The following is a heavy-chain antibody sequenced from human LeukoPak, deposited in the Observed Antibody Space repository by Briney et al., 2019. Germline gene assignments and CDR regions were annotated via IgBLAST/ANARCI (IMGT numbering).Heavy chain of an antibody. D-gene: IGHD3-22*01. V-gene: IGHV4-4*07. CDR1: GGSISTYY. J-gene: IGHJ4*02. Sequence: ASETLSLTCTVSGGSISTYYWTWIRQPAGKGLESIGHISTSGSTNYNPSLKSRVTMSVDTSKNQFSLKLSSVTAADTAVYYCARVRYSDSSVLTRKRSYYFDYWGQGTLVTVSS. CDR2: ISTSGST. CDR3: ARVRYSDSSVLTRKRSYYFDY.